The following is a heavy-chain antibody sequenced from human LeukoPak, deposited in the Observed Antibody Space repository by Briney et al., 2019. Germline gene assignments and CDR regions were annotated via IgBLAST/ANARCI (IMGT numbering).Heavy chain of an antibody. CDR1: GFTFDDYG. V-gene: IGHV3-20*04. CDR2: INWNGGST. Sequence: GGSLRLSCAASGFTFDDYGMSWVRQAPGKGLEWVSGINWNGGSTGYADSVKGRFTISRDNAKNSLYLQMNSLRAEDTALYYCARDPPRRLRVFPMDVWGKGTTVTVSS. J-gene: IGHJ6*03. CDR3: ARDPPRRLRVFPMDV. D-gene: IGHD5-12*01.